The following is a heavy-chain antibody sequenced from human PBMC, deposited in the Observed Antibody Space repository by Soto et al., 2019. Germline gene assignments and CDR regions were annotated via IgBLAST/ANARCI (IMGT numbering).Heavy chain of an antibody. CDR2: IYYSGST. CDR1: GGSISSGGYY. D-gene: IGHD3-22*01. CDR3: ARVNYYDSSGYFDY. V-gene: IGHV4-31*03. Sequence: TSETLSLTCTVSGGSISSGGYYWSWIRQHPGKGLEWIGYIYYSGSTYYNPSLKSRVTISVDTSKNQFSLKLSSVTAADTAVYYCARVNYYDSSGYFDYWGQGTLVTVSS. J-gene: IGHJ4*02.